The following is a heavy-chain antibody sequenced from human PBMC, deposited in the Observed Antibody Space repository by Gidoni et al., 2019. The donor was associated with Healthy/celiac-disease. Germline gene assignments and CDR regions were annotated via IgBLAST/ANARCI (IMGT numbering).Heavy chain of an antibody. Sequence: QVQLQESGPGLVKPSQTLSLTCPVSGGSISSGSYYWSWIRQPAGKGLEWIGRIYTSGSTNYNPSLKSRVTISVDTSKNQFSLKLSSVTAADTAVYYCARDLLYWGQGTLVTVSS. CDR2: IYTSGST. CDR1: GGSISSGSYY. J-gene: IGHJ4*02. CDR3: ARDLLY. V-gene: IGHV4-61*02.